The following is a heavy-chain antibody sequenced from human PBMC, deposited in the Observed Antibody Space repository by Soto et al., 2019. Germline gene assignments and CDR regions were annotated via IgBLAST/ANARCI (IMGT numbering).Heavy chain of an antibody. D-gene: IGHD4-4*01. CDR2: ISSDSSEE. Sequence: QVQLVESGGGVVQPARSLRLSCAASGFTFSSYIMHWVRQAPGMGLEWVAVISSDSSEEYYGVSMKGRFTISRDNSKNTLFLQMNSLRADDTAVYYCARGARYSHYAYFDYWGQGNVVTVSS. CDR3: ARGARYSHYAYFDY. V-gene: IGHV3-30*03. CDR1: GFTFSSYI. J-gene: IGHJ4*02.